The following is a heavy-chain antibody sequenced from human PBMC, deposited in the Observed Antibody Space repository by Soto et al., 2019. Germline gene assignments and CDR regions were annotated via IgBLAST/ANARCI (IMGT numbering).Heavy chain of an antibody. CDR2: ISDDGSTT. Sequence: GGSLRLSCEVSGFTFSAYWMHWVRQVPGKGLIWVSRISDDGSTTTYADSVKGRFTISRDNAKNTLYLQMNSLRADDTGLYYCTRGPRVSSTGTGAHWGQGTLVTVSA. V-gene: IGHV3-74*01. CDR1: GFTFSAYW. J-gene: IGHJ4*02. D-gene: IGHD1-1*01. CDR3: TRGPRVSSTGTGAH.